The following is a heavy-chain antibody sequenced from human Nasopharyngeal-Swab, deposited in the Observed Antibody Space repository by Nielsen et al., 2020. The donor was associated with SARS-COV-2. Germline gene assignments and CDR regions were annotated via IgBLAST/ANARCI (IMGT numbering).Heavy chain of an antibody. CDR2: INHSGST. CDR3: ARGPSAVAFDP. D-gene: IGHD6-13*01. Sequence: SETLSLTCAGYGGYFRGDEWRWISQPPGKGLEWIGEINHSGSTNYNPSLKSRVTISVDTSKNQFSLKLSSVTAADTAVYYCARGPSAVAFDPWGQGTLVTVSS. J-gene: IGHJ5*02. CDR1: GGYFRGDE. V-gene: IGHV4-34*01.